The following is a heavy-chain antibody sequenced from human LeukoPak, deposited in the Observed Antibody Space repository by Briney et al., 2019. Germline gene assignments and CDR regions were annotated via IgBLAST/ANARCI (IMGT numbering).Heavy chain of an antibody. J-gene: IGHJ4*02. CDR1: GFTFSSYG. D-gene: IGHD3-22*01. V-gene: IGHV3-30*18. CDR3: AKEALPIYYYDSSGYHYFDY. CDR2: ISYDGSNK. Sequence: GGSLRLSCAASGFTFSSYGMHWVRQAPGKGLEWVAVISYDGSNKYYADSVKGRFTISRDNSKNTLYLQMNSLRAEDTAVYYCAKEALPIYYYDSSGYHYFDYWGQGTLVTVSS.